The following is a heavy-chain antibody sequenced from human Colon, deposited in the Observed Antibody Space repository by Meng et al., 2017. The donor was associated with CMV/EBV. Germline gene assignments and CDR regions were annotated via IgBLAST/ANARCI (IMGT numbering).Heavy chain of an antibody. J-gene: IGHJ4*02. CDR1: GSSITSSY. CDR2: VYISGNT. D-gene: IGHD3-10*01. Sequence: LRSSGPGLVTHSEPLSLARPVSGSSITSSYVRWTRQPAGKGLEWIGRVYISGNTNYNPSLKSRVNMSIDTSKNQLSLNIRSVTAADTAVYYCARDSNLSGLAYWGQGTLVTVSS. V-gene: IGHV4-4*07. CDR3: ARDSNLSGLAY.